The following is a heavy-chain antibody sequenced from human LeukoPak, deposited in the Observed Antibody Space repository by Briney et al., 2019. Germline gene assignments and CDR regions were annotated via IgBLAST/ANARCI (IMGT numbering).Heavy chain of an antibody. CDR3: ATAEDIAAAGTSH. V-gene: IGHV3-33*01. CDR1: GFTFSSYG. CDR2: IWYDGSNK. J-gene: IGHJ4*02. D-gene: IGHD6-13*01. Sequence: GGSLRLSCAASGFTFSSYGMHWVRQAPGKGLEWVAVIWYDGSNKYYADSVKGRFTISRDNSKNTLYLQMNSLRAEDTAVYYCATAEDIAAAGTSHWGQGTLVTVSS.